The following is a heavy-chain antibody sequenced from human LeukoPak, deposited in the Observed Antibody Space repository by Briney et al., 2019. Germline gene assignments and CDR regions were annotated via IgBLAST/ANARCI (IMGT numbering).Heavy chain of an antibody. CDR1: GFTFSSYW. Sequence: GGSLRLSCAASGFTFSSYWMHWVRQAPGKGLVWVSRINSDGSSTSYADSVKGRFTISRDNAKNTLYLQMNSLRAEDMAVYYCAKGYLDYYGSGSYPGRLLDIWGQGTMVTVSS. CDR2: INSDGSST. D-gene: IGHD3-10*01. V-gene: IGHV3-74*01. CDR3: AKGYLDYYGSGSYPGRLLDI. J-gene: IGHJ3*02.